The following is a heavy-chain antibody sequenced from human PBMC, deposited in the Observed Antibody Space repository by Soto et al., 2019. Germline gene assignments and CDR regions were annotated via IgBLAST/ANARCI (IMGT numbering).Heavy chain of an antibody. CDR2: ISPYTGDT. Sequence: QVQLVQSGDEMKKPGASVRVSCKASGYIFVNYGIAWVRQAPGQGLEWMGWISPYTGDTHSASKVQGRLTMTTDTSTRTPYMDLGSLTSDDTAVYYCAMVDNYVTPTPQDVWGQGTTVTVSS. D-gene: IGHD3-16*01. V-gene: IGHV1-18*01. CDR1: GYIFVNYG. CDR3: AMVDNYVTPTPQDV. J-gene: IGHJ6*02.